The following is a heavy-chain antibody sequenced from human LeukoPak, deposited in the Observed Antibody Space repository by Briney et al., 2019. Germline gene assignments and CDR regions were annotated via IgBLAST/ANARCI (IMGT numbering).Heavy chain of an antibody. J-gene: IGHJ3*02. CDR3: ARDHQVGATYAFDI. CDR1: GGSISSYY. CDR2: IYYSGST. D-gene: IGHD1-26*01. V-gene: IGHV4-59*01. Sequence: SETLSLTCTVSGGSISSYYWSWIRQPPGKGLEWIGYIYYSGSTNYNPSLKSRVTISVDTSKNQFSLKLSSVTAADTAVYYCARDHQVGATYAFDIWGQGTMVTVSS.